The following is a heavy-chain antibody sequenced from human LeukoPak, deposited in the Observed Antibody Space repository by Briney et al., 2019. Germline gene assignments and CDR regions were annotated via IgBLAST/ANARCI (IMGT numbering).Heavy chain of an antibody. CDR1: GYTFTGYY. D-gene: IGHD3-10*01. J-gene: IGHJ6*03. CDR3: ARGNGITMVRGVRFSGYYYYMDV. V-gene: IGHV1-2*02. CDR2: INPNSGGT. Sequence: GASVKVSCKASGYTFTGYYMHWVRQAPGQGLEWMGWINPNSGGTNYAQKFQGRVTMTRDTSISTAYMELSRLRSDDTAVYYCARGNGITMVRGVRFSGYYYYMDVWGKGTTVTISS.